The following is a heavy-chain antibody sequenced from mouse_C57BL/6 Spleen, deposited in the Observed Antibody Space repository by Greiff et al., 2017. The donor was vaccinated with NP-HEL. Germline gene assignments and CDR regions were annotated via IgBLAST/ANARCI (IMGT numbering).Heavy chain of an antibody. J-gene: IGHJ2*01. CDR2: LDPENGDT. Sequence: EVQVVESGAELVRPGASVKLSCTASGFNIKDDYMHWVKQRPEQGLEWIGWLDPENGDTEYASKFQGKAPITADTSSNTAYLQLSSLTSEDTAVYYCTPVITTVVATGGYWGQGTTLTVSS. D-gene: IGHD1-1*01. CDR1: GFNIKDDY. V-gene: IGHV14-4*01. CDR3: TPVITTVVATGGY.